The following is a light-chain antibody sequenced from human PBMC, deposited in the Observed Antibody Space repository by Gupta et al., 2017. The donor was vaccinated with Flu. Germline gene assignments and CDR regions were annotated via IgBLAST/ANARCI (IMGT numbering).Light chain of an antibody. CDR3: KQEDSSPWT. CDR2: GAS. J-gene: IGKJ1*01. V-gene: IGKV3-20*01. Sequence: EIALPQSSGPLSLSPRDRATLSCRASQSVRNSYLTWYQQKPGQAPRRLIYGASSRATGIPDRFSGSGSGTDFTLTISRLEPEDVAVYYGKQEDSSPWTFGQGTKVEIK. CDR1: QSVRNSY.